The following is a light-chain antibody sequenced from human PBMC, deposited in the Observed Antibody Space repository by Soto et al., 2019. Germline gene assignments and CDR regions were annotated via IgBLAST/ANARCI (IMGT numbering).Light chain of an antibody. CDR3: QQSFSPLLT. CDR2: AAS. CDR1: QTLNNC. V-gene: IGKV1-39*01. Sequence: DIHLTHSPSSVCASFCDRVTITFRASQTLNNCLTWFQQKPGKAPKVLIYAASTLQSGVPSRFSGSGSGAEFTLTISSLQPEDFATYYCQQSFSPLLTFGGGTKVDIK. J-gene: IGKJ4*01.